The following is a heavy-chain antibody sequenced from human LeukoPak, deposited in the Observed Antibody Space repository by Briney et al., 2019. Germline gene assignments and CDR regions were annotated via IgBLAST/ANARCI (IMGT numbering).Heavy chain of an antibody. J-gene: IGHJ4*02. CDR2: IRSKAYGGTT. CDR3: TRVPGYCSSTSCRKNY. Sequence: PGGSLRLSCTASGFTFGDYAMSWVRQAPGKGLEWVGFIRSKAYGGTTEYAASVKGRFTISRDDSKSIAYLQMNSPKTEDTAVYYCTRVPGYCSSTSCRKNYWGQGTLVTVSS. V-gene: IGHV3-49*04. D-gene: IGHD2-2*01. CDR1: GFTFGDYA.